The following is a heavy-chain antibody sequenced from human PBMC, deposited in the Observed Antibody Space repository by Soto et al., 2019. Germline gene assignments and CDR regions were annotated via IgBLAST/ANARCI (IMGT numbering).Heavy chain of an antibody. CDR1: GYTFTGFY. CDR2: INPIFGAA. V-gene: IGHV1-2*02. Sequence: ASVKVSCKASGYTFTGFYMHWVRQAPGRGLEWMGGINPIFGAANYAQKFQGRVTITADESMSTAYMELSSLRSEDTAVYYCARDPDAFDIWGQGTMVTVSS. CDR3: ARDPDAFDI. J-gene: IGHJ3*02.